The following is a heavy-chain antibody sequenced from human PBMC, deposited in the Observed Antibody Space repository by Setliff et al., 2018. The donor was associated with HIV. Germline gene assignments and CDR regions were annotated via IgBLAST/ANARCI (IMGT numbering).Heavy chain of an antibody. D-gene: IGHD2-21*02. CDR2: INPSGGRT. Sequence: GASVKVSCKASGYTFTSYYMHWVRQAPGQGLEWMGIINPSGGRTSYAQKFQGRVTMTRDTSTSTVYMELSSLRSEDTAVYYCARGVRAYCGGDCYFFDDWGQGTLVTVSS. V-gene: IGHV1-46*01. J-gene: IGHJ4*02. CDR1: GYTFTSYY. CDR3: ARGVRAYCGGDCYFFDD.